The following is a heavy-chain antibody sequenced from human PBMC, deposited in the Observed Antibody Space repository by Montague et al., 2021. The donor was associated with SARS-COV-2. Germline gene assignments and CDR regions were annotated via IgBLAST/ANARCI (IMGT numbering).Heavy chain of an antibody. V-gene: IGHV4-39*01. CDR2: IYYSGST. CDR3: ARRGDYGGPRFDY. J-gene: IGHJ4*02. Sequence: SETLSLTCTVSGGSVSSRSYYWGWIRQPPGKVLEWIGSIYYSGSTHYNPSLKSRVTISVDTSKNQFSLKLSSVTAADTAVYYCARRGDYGGPRFDYWGQGTLVSVSS. CDR1: GGSVSSRSYY. D-gene: IGHD4-23*01.